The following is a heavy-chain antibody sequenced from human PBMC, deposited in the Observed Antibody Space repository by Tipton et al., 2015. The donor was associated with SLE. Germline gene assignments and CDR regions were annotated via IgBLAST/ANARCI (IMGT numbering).Heavy chain of an antibody. J-gene: IGHJ4*02. CDR3: ARGGLTLVGMVTSDS. CDR2: FAHSGSS. D-gene: IGHD3-3*01. CDR1: GYSLSSSYY. Sequence: TLSLTCAVSGYSLSSSYYWGWVRPPPGKGLEWVGSFAHSGSSFYNPSLKSRVSISADTSRNEFSLRLNFVTAADTAVYYCARGGLTLVGMVTSDSWGQGTLVTVSS. V-gene: IGHV4-38-2*01.